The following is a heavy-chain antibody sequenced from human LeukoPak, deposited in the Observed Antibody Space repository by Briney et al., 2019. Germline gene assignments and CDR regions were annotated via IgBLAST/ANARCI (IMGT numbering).Heavy chain of an antibody. Sequence: GGSLRLSCAASGFTFSSYAMSWVRQAPGKGLEWVAVIWYDGSNKYYADSVKGRFTISRDNSKNTLYLQMNSLRAEDTAVYYCARSDWFMYAFDIWGQGTMVTVSS. D-gene: IGHD3-9*01. CDR1: GFTFSSYA. J-gene: IGHJ3*02. CDR2: IWYDGSNK. V-gene: IGHV3-33*08. CDR3: ARSDWFMYAFDI.